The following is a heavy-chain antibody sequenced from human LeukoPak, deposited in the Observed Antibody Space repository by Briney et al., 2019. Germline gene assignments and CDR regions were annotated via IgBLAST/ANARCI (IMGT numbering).Heavy chain of an antibody. V-gene: IGHV3-48*01. J-gene: IGHJ4*02. CDR3: ARDTDVDTVMPLLEGFDY. D-gene: IGHD5-18*01. CDR2: ISSSSSTI. Sequence: GGSLRLSCAASGFTFSNAWMSWVRQAPGKGLEWVSYISSSSSTIYYADSVKGRFTISRDSAKNSLYLQMNSLRAEDTAVYYCARDTDVDTVMPLLEGFDYWGQGTLVTVSS. CDR1: GFTFSNAW.